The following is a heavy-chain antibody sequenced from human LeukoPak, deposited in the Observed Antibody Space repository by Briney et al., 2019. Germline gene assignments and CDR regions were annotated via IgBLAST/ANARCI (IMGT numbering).Heavy chain of an antibody. Sequence: GGSLRLSCTVSGFFINTFEMNWVRQAPGKGLEWVSQIISSGSAIYYADSVKGRFTLSRDNAKNSLYLQMSSLRVEDTAVYYCARRFDSWGQGTLVTVSS. V-gene: IGHV3-48*03. CDR1: GFFINTFE. J-gene: IGHJ4*02. CDR3: ARRFDS. CDR2: IISSGSAI.